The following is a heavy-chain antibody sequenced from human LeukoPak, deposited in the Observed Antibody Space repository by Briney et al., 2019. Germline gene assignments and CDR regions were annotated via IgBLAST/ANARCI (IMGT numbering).Heavy chain of an antibody. CDR2: IKQDGSEK. J-gene: IGHJ4*02. D-gene: IGHD4-11*01. Sequence: GGSLRLSCVASGFTFSSYWMSWVRQAPGKGLEWVANIKQDGSEKYYVDSVKGRFTISRDNAKNSLYLQMNSLRAEDTAVYYCARERYGNYNWGQGTLVTVSS. V-gene: IGHV3-7*03. CDR1: GFTFSSYW. CDR3: ARERYGNYN.